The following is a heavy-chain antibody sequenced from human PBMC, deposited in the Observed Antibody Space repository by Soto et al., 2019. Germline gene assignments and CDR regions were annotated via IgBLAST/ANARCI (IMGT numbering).Heavy chain of an antibody. J-gene: IGHJ4*02. CDR3: ARGYDFWSGYYYFDY. Sequence: PSETLSLTCSVSGGSINSSSYFLGWVRQPPGKGLELIGSIYYSWSTYYNPSLRSRVTISVDTSKNQFSLKLSPVTAADTAVYYCARGYDFWSGYYYFDYWGQGTLVTVSS. V-gene: IGHV4-39*01. CDR1: GGSINSSSYF. D-gene: IGHD3-3*01. CDR2: IYYSWST.